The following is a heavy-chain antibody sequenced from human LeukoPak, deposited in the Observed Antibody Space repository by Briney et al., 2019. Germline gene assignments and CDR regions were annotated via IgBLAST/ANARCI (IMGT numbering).Heavy chain of an antibody. V-gene: IGHV3-21*01. CDR1: GFTFSSYS. CDR2: LSRGSSLI. J-gene: IGHJ4*02. Sequence: PGGSLRLSCAASGFTFSSYSRNWVRQAPGKGLEWVSSLSRGSSLIYYADSVKGRLTISRDNAKNSLYLQMNSLRAEDTAVYYCARDSSSSSFDYWGQGTLVTVSS. CDR3: ARDSSSSSFDY. D-gene: IGHD6-6*01.